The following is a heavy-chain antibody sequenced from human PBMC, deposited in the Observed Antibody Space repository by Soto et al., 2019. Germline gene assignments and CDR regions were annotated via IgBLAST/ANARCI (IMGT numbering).Heavy chain of an antibody. V-gene: IGHV4-30-4*01. D-gene: IGHD3-10*01. CDR3: ARVGFGELLAHGMDV. Sequence: QVQLQESGPGLVKPSQTLSLTCTVSGGSISSGDYYWSWIRQPPGKGLEWIGYIYYSGSTYYNPSLKSRVTISVDTSQNQFSLKLSSVTAADTAVYYCARVGFGELLAHGMDVWGQGTTVTVSS. CDR2: IYYSGST. CDR1: GGSISSGDYY. J-gene: IGHJ6*02.